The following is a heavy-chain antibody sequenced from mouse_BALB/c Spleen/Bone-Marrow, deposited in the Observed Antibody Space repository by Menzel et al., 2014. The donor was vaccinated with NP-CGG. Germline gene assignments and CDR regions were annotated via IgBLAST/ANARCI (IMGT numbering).Heavy chain of an antibody. V-gene: IGHV1-4*01. J-gene: IGHJ3*01. CDR3: AAGYYGNSGWFAY. Sequence: QVQLKESGAELARPGASVKMSCKASGYTFTSYTMLWVKQRPGQGLEWIGYINPSSGYTNYNQKFKDKATLTADKSSSTAYMQLSSLTSEDSAVYYCAAGYYGNSGWFAYWGQGTLVTVSA. CDR2: INPSSGYT. D-gene: IGHD2-1*01. CDR1: GYTFTSYT.